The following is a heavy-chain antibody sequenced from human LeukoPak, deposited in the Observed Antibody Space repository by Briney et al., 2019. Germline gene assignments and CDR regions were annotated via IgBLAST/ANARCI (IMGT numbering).Heavy chain of an antibody. Sequence: GGSLRLSCTASGFTFGDYAMSWVRQAPGRGLEWVGFIRSKAYGGTTEYAASVKGGFTISRDDSKSIAYLQMNSLKTEDTAVYYFTRAIRNYDFWSGYYISFDYWGQGTLVTVSS. CDR2: IRSKAYGGTT. CDR1: GFTFGDYA. D-gene: IGHD3-3*01. V-gene: IGHV3-49*04. J-gene: IGHJ4*02. CDR3: TRAIRNYDFWSGYYISFDY.